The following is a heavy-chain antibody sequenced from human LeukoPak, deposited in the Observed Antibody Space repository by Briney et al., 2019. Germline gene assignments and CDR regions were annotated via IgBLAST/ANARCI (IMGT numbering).Heavy chain of an antibody. D-gene: IGHD4-23*01. CDR3: SRDGGEGGNSAFDI. Sequence: GGSLRLSCAASGFIFSDYIMDWVRQAPGKGLEWVGRIRTRINSSTTEYAASVKGRFTISRDDSKNSMYLHMHSLKTEDTAVYHCSRDGGEGGNSAFDIWGQGTMVTVSS. CDR2: IRTRINSSTT. J-gene: IGHJ3*02. V-gene: IGHV3-72*01. CDR1: GFIFSDYI.